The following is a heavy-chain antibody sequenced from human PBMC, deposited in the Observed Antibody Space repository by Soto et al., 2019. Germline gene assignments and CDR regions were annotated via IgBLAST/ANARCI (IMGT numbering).Heavy chain of an antibody. D-gene: IGHD3-3*01. CDR2: IYPGDSDS. V-gene: IGHV5-51*01. CDR1: GYSFTSYW. Sequence: GESLKISCKGFGYSFTSYWIGWVRQMPGKGLEWMGIIYPGDSDSRYSPSFQGQVTISADKSISTAYLQWSSLKASDTAMYYCAIPPLRFLEWSTPYFDYWGQGTLVTVSS. CDR3: AIPPLRFLEWSTPYFDY. J-gene: IGHJ4*02.